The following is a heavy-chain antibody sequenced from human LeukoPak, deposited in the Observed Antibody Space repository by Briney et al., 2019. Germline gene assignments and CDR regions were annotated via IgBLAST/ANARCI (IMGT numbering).Heavy chain of an antibody. V-gene: IGHV1-69*05. Sequence: SVKVSCKASGGTFSSYAISWVRQAPGQGLEWMGGIIPIFGTANYAQKFQGRVTITTDESTSTAYMELSSLRSEDTAAYYCARVFSGYSSGSQRYDYWGQGTLVTVSS. J-gene: IGHJ4*02. CDR3: ARVFSGYSSGSQRYDY. CDR2: IIPIFGTA. D-gene: IGHD6-19*01. CDR1: GGTFSSYA.